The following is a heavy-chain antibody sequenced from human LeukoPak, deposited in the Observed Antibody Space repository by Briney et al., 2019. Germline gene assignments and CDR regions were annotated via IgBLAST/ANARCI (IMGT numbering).Heavy chain of an antibody. CDR3: ARHYYGAGSYFDY. CDR1: GFSVSNTY. CDR2: IYSGDSGVST. J-gene: IGHJ4*02. D-gene: IGHD3-10*01. Sequence: PGGSLRLSCAASGFSVSNTYMSWVRQAPGKGLEWVSVIYSGDSGVSTYYADPVKGRFTISRHNSKNTLYLQMNSLRAEDTAVYYCARHYYGAGSYFDYWGQGTLVTVSS. V-gene: IGHV3-53*01.